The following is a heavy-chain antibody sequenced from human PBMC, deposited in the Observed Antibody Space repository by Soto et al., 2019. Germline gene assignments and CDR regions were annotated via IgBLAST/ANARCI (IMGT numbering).Heavy chain of an antibody. CDR2: MNPNSGNT. D-gene: IGHD2-8*01. CDR3: ARGHFASIIVLMVYATRGHYYFDY. Sequence: QVQLVQSGAEVKKPGALVKVSCKASGYTFTSYDINWVRQATGQGLEWMGWMNPNSGNTGYAQKFQGRVTMTRNTSISTAYMELSSLRSEDTAVYYCARGHFASIIVLMVYATRGHYYFDYWGQGTLVTVSS. J-gene: IGHJ4*02. V-gene: IGHV1-8*01. CDR1: GYTFTSYD.